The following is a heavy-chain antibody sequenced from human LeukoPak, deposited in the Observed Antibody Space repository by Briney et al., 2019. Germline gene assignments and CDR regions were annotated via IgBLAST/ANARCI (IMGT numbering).Heavy chain of an antibody. Sequence: GGSLRLSCAASGFTFSGYAMNWVRQAPGKGLEWVSLIFASGSTTKYADSVKGRFTISRDNSKNTLYLQMNSLRAEDTAVYYCASPYYYDSSGAFDIWGQGTMVTVSS. CDR3: ASPYYYDSSGAFDI. D-gene: IGHD3-22*01. V-gene: IGHV3-NL1*01. J-gene: IGHJ3*02. CDR1: GFTFSGYA. CDR2: IFASGSTT.